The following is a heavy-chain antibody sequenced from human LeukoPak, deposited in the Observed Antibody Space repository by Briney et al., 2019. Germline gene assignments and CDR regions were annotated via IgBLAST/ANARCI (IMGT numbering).Heavy chain of an antibody. V-gene: IGHV3-13*01. CDR3: TRGGFQLVPGLRYFDS. CDR2: IRSASDT. Sequence: GGSLRLSCAASGFTFSAYDMHWVRQVPGKGLEWVSGIRSASDTYYADSVKGRFTISRDNGKNSVYLQMNRLGADDTALYYCTRGGFQLVPGLRYFDSWGQGTLVTVSS. D-gene: IGHD6-6*01. CDR1: GFTFSAYD. J-gene: IGHJ4*03.